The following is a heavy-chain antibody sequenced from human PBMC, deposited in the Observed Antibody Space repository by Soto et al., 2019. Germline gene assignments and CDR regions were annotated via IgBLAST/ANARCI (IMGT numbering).Heavy chain of an antibody. Sequence: PGGSLRLSCAASGFTFSSYGMHWVRQAPGKGLEWVAVISYDGSNKYYADSVKGRFTISRDNSKNTLYLQMNSLRAEDTAVYYCANVVGDCSSTSCYRRMGYYYGMDVWGQGTTVTVSS. CDR3: ANVVGDCSSTSCYRRMGYYYGMDV. V-gene: IGHV3-30*18. J-gene: IGHJ6*02. D-gene: IGHD2-2*02. CDR2: ISYDGSNK. CDR1: GFTFSSYG.